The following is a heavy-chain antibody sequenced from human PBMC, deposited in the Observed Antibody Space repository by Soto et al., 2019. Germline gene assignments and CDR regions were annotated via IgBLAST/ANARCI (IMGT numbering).Heavy chain of an antibody. V-gene: IGHV4-59*01. J-gene: IGHJ4*03. Sequence: PSETLSLTCSVSGGSTSSYYWSWIRQPPGKGLEWIGYIYYSGSTDYSPSLKSRVTMSIDTSQNQVSLKLTSVTTADTAIYYCTGADVPMTHDYWGHGILVNVAS. D-gene: IGHD3-16*01. CDR3: TGADVPMTHDY. CDR1: GGSTSSYY. CDR2: IYYSGST.